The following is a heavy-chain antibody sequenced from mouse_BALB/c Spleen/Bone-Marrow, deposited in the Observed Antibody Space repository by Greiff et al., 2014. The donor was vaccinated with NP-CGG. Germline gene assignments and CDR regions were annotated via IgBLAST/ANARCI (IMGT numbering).Heavy chain of an antibody. CDR2: INPSNGGT. V-gene: IGHV1S81*02. CDR1: GYTFTSYY. J-gene: IGHJ3*01. D-gene: IGHD2-1*01. Sequence: QVTLKESGAELVKPGASVKLSCKASGYTFTSYYMYWVKQRPGQGLEWIGEINPSNGGTNFNEKFKNKATLTVDKSSSTAYMQLSSLIFEDSAVYYCTRSNGNWFAYWGQGTLVTVSA. CDR3: TRSNGNWFAY.